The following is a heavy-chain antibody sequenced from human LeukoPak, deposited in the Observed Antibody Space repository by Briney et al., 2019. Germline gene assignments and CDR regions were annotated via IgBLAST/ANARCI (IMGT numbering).Heavy chain of an antibody. V-gene: IGHV1-8*01. Sequence: ASVKVSCKASGYTFTSYDINWVRQATGQGLEWMGWMNTNSGNTGYAQKFQGRVTMTRNTSISTAYMELSSLRSEDTAVYYCASGLIAAAGVFDYWGQGTLVTVSS. CDR1: GYTFTSYD. J-gene: IGHJ4*02. CDR2: MNTNSGNT. CDR3: ASGLIAAAGVFDY. D-gene: IGHD6-13*01.